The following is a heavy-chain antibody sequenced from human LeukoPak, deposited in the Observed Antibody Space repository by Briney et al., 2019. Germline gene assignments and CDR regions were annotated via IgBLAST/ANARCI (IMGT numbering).Heavy chain of an antibody. V-gene: IGHV4-34*01. CDR1: GGSFSGYY. J-gene: IGHJ4*02. Sequence: ASETLSLTCAVYGGSFSGYYWSWIRQPPGKGLEWIGEINHSGSTNYNPSLKSRVTISVDTSKNQFSLKLSSVTAADTAVYYCARDIGTEFDYWGQGTLVTVSS. D-gene: IGHD3-10*01. CDR3: ARDIGTEFDY. CDR2: INHSGST.